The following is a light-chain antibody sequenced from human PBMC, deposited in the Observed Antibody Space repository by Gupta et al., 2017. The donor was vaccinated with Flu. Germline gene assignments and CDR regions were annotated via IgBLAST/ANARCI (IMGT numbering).Light chain of an antibody. CDR1: PLSNQY. V-gene: IGLV3-25*01. Sequence: SYDLTQPPSVSVSPGQTARITCSGDPLSNQYAHWYQQKPGQAPVLIIYQDNERPSGIPERFSGSSSGTRVTLTINAVQAEDEADYYCQSADSSSPYVMFGGGTRLTVL. CDR2: QDN. J-gene: IGLJ3*02. CDR3: QSADSSSPYVM.